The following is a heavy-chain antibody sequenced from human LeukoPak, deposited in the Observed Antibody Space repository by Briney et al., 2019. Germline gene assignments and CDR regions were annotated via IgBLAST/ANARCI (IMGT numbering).Heavy chain of an antibody. CDR2: IYYSGST. V-gene: IGHV4-59*01. CDR1: GGSISSYY. J-gene: IGHJ4*02. Sequence: SETLSLTCTVSGGSISSYYWSWIRQPPGKGLEWIGYIYYSGSTNYNPSLKSRVTISVDTSKNQFSLKLSSVTAADTAVYYCARGFVPAAIDYWGQGTLVTVSS. CDR3: ARGFVPAAIDY. D-gene: IGHD2-2*01.